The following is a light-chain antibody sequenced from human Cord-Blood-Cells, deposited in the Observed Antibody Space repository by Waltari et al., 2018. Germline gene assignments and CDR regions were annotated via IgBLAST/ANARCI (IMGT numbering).Light chain of an antibody. V-gene: IGKV2-28*01. Sequence: DIVMTQSPLSLPVTPGEPASISCRSSQSLLHSNGYNYLDWYLQKPGQSPQLLIYLGSSRASGVPGRFSGSGSGTDFTLKISRVEAEDVGVYYCMQALQTPRTFGQGTKVEIK. CDR1: QSLLHSNGYNY. J-gene: IGKJ1*01. CDR3: MQALQTPRT. CDR2: LGS.